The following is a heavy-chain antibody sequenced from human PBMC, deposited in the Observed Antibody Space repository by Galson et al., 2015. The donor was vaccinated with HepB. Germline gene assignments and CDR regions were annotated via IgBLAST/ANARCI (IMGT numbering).Heavy chain of an antibody. V-gene: IGHV3-11*06. CDR3: ASGPPLYSSSWSTED. CDR2: ISSTGTYT. D-gene: IGHD6-13*01. Sequence: SLRLSCAASGFTFSDYYMSWIRQAPGKGLEWLSYISSTGTYTNYADSVKGRFTISRDNAKNSLYLQMNNLRAEDTAVYYCASGPPLYSSSWSTEDWGQGTLVTVSA. CDR1: GFTFSDYY. J-gene: IGHJ4*02.